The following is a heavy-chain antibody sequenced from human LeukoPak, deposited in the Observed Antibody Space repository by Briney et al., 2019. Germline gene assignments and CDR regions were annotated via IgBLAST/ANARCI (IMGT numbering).Heavy chain of an antibody. CDR3: TRGGGGSFPHY. J-gene: IGHJ4*02. CDR1: GFTVSSNF. V-gene: IGHV3-53*01. Sequence: GGSLRLSCAASGFTVSSNFLSWVRQPPGKGLEWVSDIYSGGSTYYSDSVKGRFTISRDNSKNTLYLQMNSLRAEDTAVYYCTRGGGGSFPHYWGQGTLVTVSS. D-gene: IGHD2-21*01. CDR2: IYSGGST.